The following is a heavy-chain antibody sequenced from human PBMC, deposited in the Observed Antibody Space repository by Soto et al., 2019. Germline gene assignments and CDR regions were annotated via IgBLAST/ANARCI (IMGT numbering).Heavy chain of an antibody. CDR1: GFTFSSYA. V-gene: IGHV3-30*18. Sequence: QVPLVESGGGVVQPGRSLRLSCAASGFTFSSYAMHWVRQAPGKGLGWVAVISYDGSDKYYADSVKGRVTISRDNSKNTLNLQMNSLRADDTAVYYCAKALGELSPESYDYWGQGTLITVSS. CDR2: ISYDGSDK. J-gene: IGHJ4*02. CDR3: AKALGELSPESYDY. D-gene: IGHD3-16*02.